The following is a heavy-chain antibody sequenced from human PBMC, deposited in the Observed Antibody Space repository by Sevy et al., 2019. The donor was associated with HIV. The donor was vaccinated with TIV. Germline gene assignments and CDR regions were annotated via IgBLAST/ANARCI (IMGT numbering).Heavy chain of an antibody. CDR3: VRDMELVDGVTQEFYY. V-gene: IGHV1-2*02. Sequence: ASVKVSCKASGYTFTGYYMHWVRQAPGQGLAWMGWINPNSGGTNYAQKFQGRVTMTRDTSISTAYMELSRLGSDDTALYYCVRDMELVDGVTQEFYYWGQGTLVTVSS. J-gene: IGHJ4*02. CDR2: INPNSGGT. D-gene: IGHD1-7*01. CDR1: GYTFTGYY.